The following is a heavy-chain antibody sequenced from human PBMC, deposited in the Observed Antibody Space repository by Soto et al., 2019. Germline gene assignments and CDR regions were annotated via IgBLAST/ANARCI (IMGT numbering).Heavy chain of an antibody. V-gene: IGHV4-34*01. CDR3: AIDKFTGICDY. J-gene: IGHJ4*02. CDR1: GGSFSGYY. Sequence: QVQLQQWGAGLLKPSETLSLTCAVYGGSFSGYYWTWIRQPPGTGLEWIGEINHSGSTNYNPSLKRRVTISVDTSKNQFSRKRTSVTSADTAVNYCAIDKFTGICDYWGQGTLVTVSS. D-gene: IGHD2-8*02. CDR2: INHSGST.